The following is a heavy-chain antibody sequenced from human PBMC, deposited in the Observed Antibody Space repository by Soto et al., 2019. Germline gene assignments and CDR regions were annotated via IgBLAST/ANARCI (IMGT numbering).Heavy chain of an antibody. CDR3: XRDYDSSGDY. CDR1: GGSISTSSYY. Sequence: QLQLQESGPGLVKPSETLSLTCTVSGGSISTSSYYWGWIRQPPGKGLEWIGSIYYCWSTYYNPXXXXXXXXXXXXXXXXXXXXXXXXXXXXXXXXYCXRDYDSSGDYWGQGTLVT. D-gene: IGHD3-22*01. V-gene: IGHV4-39*01. CDR2: IYYCWST. J-gene: IGHJ4*02.